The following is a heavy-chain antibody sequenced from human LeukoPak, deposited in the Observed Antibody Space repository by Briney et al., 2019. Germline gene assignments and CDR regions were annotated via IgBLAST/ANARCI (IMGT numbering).Heavy chain of an antibody. CDR2: IRNKANSYTT. CDR1: GFTFSDHY. Sequence: PGGSLRLSCAASGFTFSDHYMDWVRQAPGKGLEWVGRIRNKANSYTTEYAASVKGRFTISRDDSKNSLYLQMNSLRTEDTAVYYCARDIAVAGTWKYYFDYWGQGTLVTVSS. CDR3: ARDIAVAGTWKYYFDY. D-gene: IGHD6-19*01. V-gene: IGHV3-72*01. J-gene: IGHJ4*02.